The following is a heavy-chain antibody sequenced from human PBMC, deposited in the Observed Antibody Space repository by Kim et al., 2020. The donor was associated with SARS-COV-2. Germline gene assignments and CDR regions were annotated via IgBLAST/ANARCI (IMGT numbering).Heavy chain of an antibody. D-gene: IGHD2-21*02. V-gene: IGHV3-21*01. CDR3: ARDNKGDDNAFDI. J-gene: IGHJ3*02. Sequence: YADSVKGRFTISRDNAKNSLYLQMNSLRAEDTAVYYCARDNKGDDNAFDIWGQGTMVTVSS.